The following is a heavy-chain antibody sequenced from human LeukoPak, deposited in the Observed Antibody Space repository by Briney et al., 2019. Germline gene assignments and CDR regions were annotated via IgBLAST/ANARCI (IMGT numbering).Heavy chain of an antibody. Sequence: SETLSLTCTVSGGSISSGSHYWLWIRQPAGKGLEWIGHIYTSGSTNYNPSLKSRVTISVDTSKNQFSLKLSSVTAADTAVYYCARERAVAGLDYWGQGTLVTVPS. CDR1: GGSISSGSHY. CDR3: ARERAVAGLDY. CDR2: IYTSGST. V-gene: IGHV4-61*09. D-gene: IGHD6-19*01. J-gene: IGHJ4*02.